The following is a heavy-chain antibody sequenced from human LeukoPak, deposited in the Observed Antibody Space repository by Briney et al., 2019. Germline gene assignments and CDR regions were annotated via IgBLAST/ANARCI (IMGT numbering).Heavy chain of an antibody. CDR3: ARVKAIARVFWFDS. CDR1: GGSISSYY. CDR2: IYYSGST. J-gene: IGHJ5*01. D-gene: IGHD6-6*01. V-gene: IGHV4-59*01. Sequence: KASETLSLTCTVSGGSISSYYWSWIRQPPGKGLGWIGYIYYSGSTNYNPSLKSRVTISVDTSKNQFSLKLSSVTAADTAVYYCARVKAIARVFWFDSWGQGTLVTVSS.